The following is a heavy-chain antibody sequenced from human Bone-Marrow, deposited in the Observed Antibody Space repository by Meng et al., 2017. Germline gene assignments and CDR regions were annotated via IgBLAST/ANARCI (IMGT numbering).Heavy chain of an antibody. J-gene: IGHJ4*02. Sequence: GHAGPSGAEVKKPGASVKVACKAAGYTFTGYYKHWVRQAPGQGLEWMGRINPNSGGTNYAQKFQGRVTMTRDTSISTAYMELSRLRSDDTAVYYCARDPDVDTARGDYWGQGTLVTVSS. D-gene: IGHD5-18*01. CDR1: GYTFTGYY. V-gene: IGHV1-2*06. CDR2: INPNSGGT. CDR3: ARDPDVDTARGDY.